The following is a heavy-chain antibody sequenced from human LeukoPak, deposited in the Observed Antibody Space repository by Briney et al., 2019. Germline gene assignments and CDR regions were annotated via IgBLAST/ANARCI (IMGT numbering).Heavy chain of an antibody. J-gene: IGHJ4*02. CDR1: GFSFSTYD. Sequence: GGSLRLSCAASGFSFSTYDIHWVRQATGKGLEWVSAIGTTGDTYYAGSVKGRFTLSRENAKHSLYLQMNSLRAGDTAVYYCARGGSSSSYSALEDFFDYWGQGILVTVSS. CDR2: IGTTGDT. D-gene: IGHD6-6*01. V-gene: IGHV3-13*01. CDR3: ARGGSSSSYSALEDFFDY.